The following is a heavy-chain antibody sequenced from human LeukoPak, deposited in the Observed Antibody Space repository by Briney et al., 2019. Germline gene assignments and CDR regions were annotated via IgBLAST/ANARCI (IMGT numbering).Heavy chain of an antibody. V-gene: IGHV4-34*01. J-gene: IGHJ6*04. CDR2: INHSGST. Sequence: SETLSLTCAVYGGSFSGYYWSWIRQPPGKGLEWIGEINHSGSTNYNPSLKSRVTISVDTSKNQFSLKLSSVTAADTAIYYCARPGISAAVLDVWGKGTTVTVSS. CDR3: ARPGISAAVLDV. D-gene: IGHD6-13*01. CDR1: GGSFSGYY.